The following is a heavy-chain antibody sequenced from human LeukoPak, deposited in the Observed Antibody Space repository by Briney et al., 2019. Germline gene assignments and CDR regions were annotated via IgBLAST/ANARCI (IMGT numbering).Heavy chain of an antibody. CDR3: ARRTPGYCSGGSCYGFQH. CDR2: VSSGSGTI. J-gene: IGHJ1*01. D-gene: IGHD2-15*01. Sequence: PGGSLRLSCAAPGFTFSSYSMNWVRQAPGKGLEWVSYVSSGSGTIYYADSVKGRFTISRDNANNSLYLQMNSLRAEDTAVYYCARRTPGYCSGGSCYGFQHWGQGTLVTVSS. V-gene: IGHV3-48*04. CDR1: GFTFSSYS.